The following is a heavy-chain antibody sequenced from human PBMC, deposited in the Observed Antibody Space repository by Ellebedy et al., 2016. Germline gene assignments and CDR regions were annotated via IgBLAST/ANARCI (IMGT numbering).Heavy chain of an antibody. CDR1: GFTFSSYG. CDR3: ARVDMVRGIINYYYGMGV. D-gene: IGHD3-10*01. CDR2: IWYDGSNK. V-gene: IGHV3-33*01. Sequence: GESLKISCAASGFTFSSYGMHWVRQAPGKGLEWVAVIWYDGSNKYYVDSVKGRFTISRDNAKNSLYLQMNSLRAEDTAVYYCARVDMVRGIINYYYGMGVWGQGTTVTVSS. J-gene: IGHJ6*02.